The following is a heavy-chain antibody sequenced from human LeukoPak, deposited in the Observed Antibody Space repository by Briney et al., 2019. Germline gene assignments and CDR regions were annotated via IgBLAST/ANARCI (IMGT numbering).Heavy chain of an antibody. CDR1: GFIFSNYD. Sequence: PGGSLRLSCAASGFIFSNYDMYWVRQAPGKGLEWVAVIRHDGSNKYYVDSVKGRFIISRDNSKNTLYLQMNNLRAEDTAVYYCAREGRYCSSTSLRFCYFDYWGQGTLVTVSS. CDR2: IRHDGSNK. V-gene: IGHV3-30*02. CDR3: AREGRYCSSTSLRFCYFDY. J-gene: IGHJ4*02. D-gene: IGHD2-2*01.